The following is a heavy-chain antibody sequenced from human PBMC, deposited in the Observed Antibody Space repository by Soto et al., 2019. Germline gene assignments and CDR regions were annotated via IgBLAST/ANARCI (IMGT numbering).Heavy chain of an antibody. J-gene: IGHJ4*02. CDR3: ARLEGLATISYYFDF. D-gene: IGHD3-9*01. CDR2: IYFRGNT. V-gene: IGHV4-39*01. CDR1: GDSINSDKYY. Sequence: QLQESGPGLVKPSETLSLTCSVSGDSINSDKYYWGWIRQPPGKGLEWIGSIYFRGNTYYHPLLQTRVTISLDKSKSQFSLRLNSVTAADSAVYFCARLEGLATISYYFDFWGQGAQVTVSS.